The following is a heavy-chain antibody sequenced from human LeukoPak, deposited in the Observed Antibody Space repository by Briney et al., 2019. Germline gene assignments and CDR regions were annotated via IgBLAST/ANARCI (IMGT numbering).Heavy chain of an antibody. D-gene: IGHD7-27*01. Sequence: QSGGSLRLSCAASGFTFSTFAMVWVRQPPGKGLEWVSSIFPSGGEIHYADSVRGRFTISRDNSKSTLSLQMNSLRAEDTAVYYCATWGNKPDNWFDPWGQGTLVTVSS. CDR1: GFTFSTFA. CDR2: IFPSGGEI. J-gene: IGHJ5*02. V-gene: IGHV3-23*01. CDR3: ATWGNKPDNWFDP.